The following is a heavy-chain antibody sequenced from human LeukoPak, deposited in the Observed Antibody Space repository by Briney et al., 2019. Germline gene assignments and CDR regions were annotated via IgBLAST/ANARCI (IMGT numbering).Heavy chain of an antibody. CDR3: ARAAGNYYDSSGHFDY. Sequence: GGSLRLSCAASGFTFSSYSMNWVRQAPGKGLEWVSSISSSSSYIYYADSVKGRFTISRDNAKNSLYLQMNSLRAEDTAVYCCARAAGNYYDSSGHFDYWGQGTLVTVSS. D-gene: IGHD3-22*01. CDR2: ISSSSSYI. J-gene: IGHJ4*02. CDR1: GFTFSSYS. V-gene: IGHV3-21*01.